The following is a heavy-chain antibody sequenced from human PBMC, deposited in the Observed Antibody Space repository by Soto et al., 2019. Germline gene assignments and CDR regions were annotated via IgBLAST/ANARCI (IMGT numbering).Heavy chain of an antibody. CDR3: ARDGGRREYDGDDHPNGAFDI. J-gene: IGHJ3*02. CDR2: IYYSGST. CDR1: GGSISSGGYY. V-gene: IGHV4-31*03. D-gene: IGHD2-21*02. Sequence: TLSLTCTVSGGSISSGGYYWSWIRQHPGKGLEWIGYIYYSGSTYYNPSLKSRVTISVDTSKNQFSLKLSSVTAADTAVYYCARDGGRREYDGDDHPNGAFDIWGQGTMVTVSS.